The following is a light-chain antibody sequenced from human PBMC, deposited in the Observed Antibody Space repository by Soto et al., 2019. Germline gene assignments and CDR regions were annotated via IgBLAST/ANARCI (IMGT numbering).Light chain of an antibody. CDR2: SNN. Sequence: SVLTHPPPASRTPGQRVTISCSGSSSNIGSNTVNWYQQLPGTAPKLLIYSNNQRPSGVPDRFSGSKSGTSASLAISGLQSEEEADYYCAAWDDSLNGYVFGTGTKVT. CDR3: AAWDDSLNGYV. CDR1: SSNIGSNT. V-gene: IGLV1-44*01. J-gene: IGLJ1*01.